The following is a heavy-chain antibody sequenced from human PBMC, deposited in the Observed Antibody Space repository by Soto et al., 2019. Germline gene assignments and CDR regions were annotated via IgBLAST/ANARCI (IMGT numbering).Heavy chain of an antibody. CDR3: AKATTNGGWFNPFDS. Sequence: PGGSLTLSCAVSGFTFTTYAMNWVRQAPGKGLEWVAAVGGSGATTYYTDSVKGRFTISRDNSRDTLFLQVNSLTADDTAVYYCAKATTNGGWFNPFDSWGQGALVTVSS. J-gene: IGHJ4*02. CDR1: GFTFTTYA. CDR2: VGGSGATT. D-gene: IGHD6-19*01. V-gene: IGHV3-23*01.